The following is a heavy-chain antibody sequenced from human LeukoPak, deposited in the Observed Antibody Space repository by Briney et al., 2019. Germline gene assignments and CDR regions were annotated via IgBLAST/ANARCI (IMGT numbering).Heavy chain of an antibody. D-gene: IGHD5-12*01. CDR3: AKIYSGYDWSDY. Sequence: GGSLRLSCAASGFTVSSNYMSWVRQAPGKGLEWVSAISGSGGSTYYADSVKGRFTISRDNSKNTLYLQMNSLRAEDTAVYYCAKIYSGYDWSDYWGQGTLVTVSS. V-gene: IGHV3-23*01. J-gene: IGHJ4*02. CDR1: GFTVSSNY. CDR2: ISGSGGST.